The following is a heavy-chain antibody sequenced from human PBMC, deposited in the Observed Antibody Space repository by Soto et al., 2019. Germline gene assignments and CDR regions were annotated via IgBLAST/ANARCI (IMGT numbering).Heavy chain of an antibody. CDR2: IIPIFGTA. V-gene: IGHV1-69*13. Sequence: SVKVSCKASGGTFSSYAISWVRHAPGQGLEWMGGIIPIFGTANYAQKFQGRVTITADESTSTAYMELNSLRSEDTAVYYCARRSGVVAASYYCMDVCRQGPTVTVSS. D-gene: IGHD2-15*01. CDR1: GGTFSSYA. J-gene: IGHJ6*02. CDR3: ARRSGVVAASYYCMDV.